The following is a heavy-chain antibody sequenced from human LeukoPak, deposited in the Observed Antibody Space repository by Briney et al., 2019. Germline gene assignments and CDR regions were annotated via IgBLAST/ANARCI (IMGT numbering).Heavy chain of an antibody. Sequence: ASVTVSSTASGYTFTIYGISWVRHAPGQGHERMGWISAYNGNTNYAQKLQGRVTMTTDTSTSTAYMELRSLRSDDTAVYYCAREGYCSSTSCYIKRDYWGQGTLVTVSS. CDR2: ISAYNGNT. V-gene: IGHV1-18*01. J-gene: IGHJ4*02. CDR3: AREGYCSSTSCYIKRDY. CDR1: GYTFTIYG. D-gene: IGHD2-2*02.